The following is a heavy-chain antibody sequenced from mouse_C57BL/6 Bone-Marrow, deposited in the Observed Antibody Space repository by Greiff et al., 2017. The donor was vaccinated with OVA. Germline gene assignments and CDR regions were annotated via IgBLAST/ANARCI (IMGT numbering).Heavy chain of an antibody. CDR3: AREDGFAY. Sequence: EVKLVESGPGLVKPSQSLSLTCSVTGYSITSGYYWNWIRQLPGNKLEWMGYISYDGSNNYNPSLKNRISITRDTSKNQFFLKLNSVTTEDTATYYCAREDGFAYWGQGTLVTVSA. J-gene: IGHJ3*01. CDR2: ISYDGSN. CDR1: GYSITSGYY. V-gene: IGHV3-6*01.